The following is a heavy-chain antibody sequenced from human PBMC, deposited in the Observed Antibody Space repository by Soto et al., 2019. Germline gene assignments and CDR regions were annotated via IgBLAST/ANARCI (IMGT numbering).Heavy chain of an antibody. V-gene: IGHV4-61*01. CDR2: IYYSGST. Sequence: QVQLQESGPGLVKPSETLSLTCTVSGGSVSSGSYYWSWIRQPTGKGLEWIGYIYYSGSTNYNPSLRSRVTISVDTSKNQFSLKLSSVTAADTAVYYCARDRRAGYNWAREWYFDLWGRGTLVTVSS. CDR1: GGSVSSGSYY. J-gene: IGHJ2*01. D-gene: IGHD1-20*01. CDR3: ARDRRAGYNWAREWYFDL.